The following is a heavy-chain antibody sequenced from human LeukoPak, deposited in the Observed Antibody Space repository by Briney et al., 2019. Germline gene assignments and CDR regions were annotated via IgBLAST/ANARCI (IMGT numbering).Heavy chain of an antibody. CDR3: AREIATTVTYNWFDP. CDR2: IIPIFGTA. J-gene: IGHJ5*02. D-gene: IGHD4-17*01. CDR1: GGTFSSYA. Sequence: EASVKVSCKASGGTFSSYAISWVRQAPGQGLEWMGGIIPIFGTANYAQKFQGRVTITTDESTSTAYMELSSLRSEDTAVYYCAREIATTVTYNWFDPWGQGTLVTVSS. V-gene: IGHV1-69*05.